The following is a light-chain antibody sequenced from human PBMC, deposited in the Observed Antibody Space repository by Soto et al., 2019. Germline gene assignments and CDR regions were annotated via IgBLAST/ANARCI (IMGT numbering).Light chain of an antibody. CDR3: QQYNDWPRT. V-gene: IGKV3-15*01. CDR2: RAS. Sequence: EIGMTQSPATLSVSPGERATLSCRASQSVGSTLAWYQQKPGQAPRLLIYRASTRATGIPARFSGSGSGTEFTLTISSLQSEDFAFYYCQQYNDWPRTFGQGTKVEIK. CDR1: QSVGST. J-gene: IGKJ1*01.